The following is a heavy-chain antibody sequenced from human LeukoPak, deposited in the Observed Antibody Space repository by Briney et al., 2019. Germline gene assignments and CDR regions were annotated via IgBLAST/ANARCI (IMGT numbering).Heavy chain of an antibody. V-gene: IGHV3-48*01. J-gene: IGHJ4*02. CDR1: GFTFSSFS. D-gene: IGHD6-6*01. Sequence: GGSLRLSCAASGFTFSSFSMNWVRQAPGKGLEWVSYISTSSSIIYYADSVKGRFTISRDNAKKSLFLQMNSLRAEDTAVYYCARGRHSSSSAYFDFWGQGTLVTVSS. CDR3: ARGRHSSSSAYFDF. CDR2: ISTSSSII.